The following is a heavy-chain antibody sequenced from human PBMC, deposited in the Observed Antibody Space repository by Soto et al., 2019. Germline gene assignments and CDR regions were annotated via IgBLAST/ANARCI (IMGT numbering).Heavy chain of an antibody. CDR2: INPSGGRT. D-gene: IGHD6-19*01. V-gene: IGHV1-46*01. Sequence: QVRLVQSGAEVKKPGASVKVSCKASGYTFTSYFVHWVRQAPGQGLEWMGIINPSGGRTTYAQKFQGRITMTMDTSTTTVYMEMSDLRSDDTAVYYCARDQVGSAWYGLDYWGQGTLVTASS. J-gene: IGHJ4*02. CDR1: GYTFTSYF. CDR3: ARDQVGSAWYGLDY.